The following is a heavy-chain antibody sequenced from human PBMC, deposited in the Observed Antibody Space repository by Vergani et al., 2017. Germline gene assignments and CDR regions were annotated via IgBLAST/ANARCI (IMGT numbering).Heavy chain of an antibody. CDR2: INPTTGNP. CDR1: GYSFNNYA. Sequence: QGQLVQSGSELKKPGASVKVSCKASGYSFNNYAIHWVRQAPGQGLEWMGWINPTTGNPTYAQAFTGRFVFSLDTSISTAYLQIGSLKAEDTAVYFCARAKRGRLAVGATDSWGQGTLLTVSS. CDR3: ARAKRGRLAVGATDS. V-gene: IGHV7-4-1*01. D-gene: IGHD6-19*01. J-gene: IGHJ4*02.